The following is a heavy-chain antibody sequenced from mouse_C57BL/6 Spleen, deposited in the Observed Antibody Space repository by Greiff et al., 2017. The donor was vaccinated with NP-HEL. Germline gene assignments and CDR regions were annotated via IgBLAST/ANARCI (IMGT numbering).Heavy chain of an antibody. D-gene: IGHD1-1*01. CDR3: ATGYYGSSYGYFDV. CDR1: GYTFTSYW. V-gene: IGHV1-64*01. J-gene: IGHJ1*03. CDR2: IHPNSGST. Sequence: QVQLKQPGAELVKPGASVKLSCKASGYTFTSYWMHWVKQRPGQGLEWIGMIHPNSGSTNYNEKFKSKATLTVDKSSSTAYMQLSSLTSEDSAVYYCATGYYGSSYGYFDVWGTGTTVTVSS.